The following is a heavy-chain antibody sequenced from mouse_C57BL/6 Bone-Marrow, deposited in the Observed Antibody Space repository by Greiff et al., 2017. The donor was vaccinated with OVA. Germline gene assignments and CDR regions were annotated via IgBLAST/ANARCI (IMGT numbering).Heavy chain of an antibody. J-gene: IGHJ2*01. V-gene: IGHV1-80*01. CDR3: ARGRYGYYIDY. CDR1: GYAFSSYW. CDR2: IYPGDGDT. Sequence: QVQLQQSGAELVKPGASVKISCKASGYAFSSYWMNWVKQRPGKGLEWIGQIYPGDGDTNYNGKFKGKATLTADKSSSTAYMQLSSLTSEDSAVDFCARGRYGYYIDYWGQGTTLTVSS. D-gene: IGHD2-2*01.